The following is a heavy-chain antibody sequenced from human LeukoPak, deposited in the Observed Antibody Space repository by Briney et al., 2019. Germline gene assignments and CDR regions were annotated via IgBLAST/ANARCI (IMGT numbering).Heavy chain of an antibody. D-gene: IGHD3-10*01. CDR2: ISAYNGNT. CDR1: GYTFTSYG. Sequence: ASVKVSCKASGYTFTSYGISWVRQAPGQGLEWMGWISAYNGNTNYAQKLQGRVTMTTDTSTSTAYMELRSLRSDDTAVYYCARHVWLLWFGVPKAYAFDIWGQGTMVTVSS. J-gene: IGHJ3*02. V-gene: IGHV1-18*01. CDR3: ARHVWLLWFGVPKAYAFDI.